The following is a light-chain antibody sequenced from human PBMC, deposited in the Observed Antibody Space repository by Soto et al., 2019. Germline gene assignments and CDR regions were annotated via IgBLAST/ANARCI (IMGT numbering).Light chain of an antibody. J-gene: IGKJ5*01. Sequence: EIVMTQSPATLSLSPGERATLSCRASQSVSSNLAWYQHKPGQAPRPLIYGASSRATGIPDRFSGSGSGTDFTLTISRLEPEDFAVYYCQQYGSSLITFGQGTRLEIK. CDR1: QSVSSN. CDR2: GAS. CDR3: QQYGSSLIT. V-gene: IGKV3-20*01.